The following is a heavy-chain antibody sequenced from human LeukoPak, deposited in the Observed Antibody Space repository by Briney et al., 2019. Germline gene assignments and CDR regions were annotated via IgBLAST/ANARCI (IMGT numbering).Heavy chain of an antibody. V-gene: IGHV3-23*01. CDR1: GFTSSSYA. CDR3: AKDSDYDYSGYDSDYYGMDV. CDR2: ISGSGGST. Sequence: GASLRLSCAASGFTSSSYAMSWVRQAPGKGLEWVSAISGSGGSTYYADSVKGRFTISRDNSKNTLYLQMNSLRAEDTAVYYCAKDSDYDYSGYDSDYYGMDVWGQGTTVTVSS. J-gene: IGHJ6*02. D-gene: IGHD5-12*01.